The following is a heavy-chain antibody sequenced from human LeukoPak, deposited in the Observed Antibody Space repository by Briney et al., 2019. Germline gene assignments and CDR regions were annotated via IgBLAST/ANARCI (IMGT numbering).Heavy chain of an antibody. D-gene: IGHD2-2*01. V-gene: IGHV4-4*02. CDR3: ARGGYCSSTSCVNWFDP. J-gene: IGHJ5*02. CDR2: IYHSGST. Sequence: SETLSLTCTVSGGSISSSNWWSWVRQPPGKGLEWIGEIYHSGSTNYNPSLKSRVTISVDKSKNQFSLKLSSVTAADTAVYYCARGGYCSSTSCVNWFDPWGQGTLVTVSS. CDR1: GGSISSSNW.